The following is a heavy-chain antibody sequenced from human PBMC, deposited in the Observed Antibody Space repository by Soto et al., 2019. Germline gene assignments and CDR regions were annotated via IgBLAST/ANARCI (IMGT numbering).Heavy chain of an antibody. CDR3: ARANVVVCAIFGTDGDDAFDI. Sequence: QVQLVQSGAEVKKPGASVKVSCKASGYTFTSYGISWVRQAPGQGLEWMGWISAYNGNTNYAQKLQGRVTMTTYTSTRTDYMELRSLRSDDTAIYYYARANVVVCAIFGTDGDDAFDIWGQGTMVTVSS. J-gene: IGHJ3*02. CDR2: ISAYNGNT. D-gene: IGHD2-8*02. V-gene: IGHV1-18*01. CDR1: GYTFTSYG.